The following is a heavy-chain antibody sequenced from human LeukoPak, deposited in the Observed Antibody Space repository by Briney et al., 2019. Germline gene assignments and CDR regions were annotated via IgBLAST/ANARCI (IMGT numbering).Heavy chain of an antibody. D-gene: IGHD6-19*01. V-gene: IGHV4-59*01. CDR1: GGSISRYY. Sequence: PSETLSLTCTVSGGSISRYYWSWIRQSPGNGLEWIGYIYYSGSTNYNPSLKSRVTISVDTSNNQFSLHLSSVTAADTALYNCARDHSSGWYRYFDYWGQGTLVTVSS. J-gene: IGHJ4*02. CDR3: ARDHSSGWYRYFDY. CDR2: IYYSGST.